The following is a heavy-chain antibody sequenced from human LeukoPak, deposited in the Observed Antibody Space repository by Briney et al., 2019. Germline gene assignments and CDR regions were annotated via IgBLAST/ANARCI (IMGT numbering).Heavy chain of an antibody. V-gene: IGHV3-9*01. D-gene: IGHD3-10*01. CDR1: GFTFDDYA. CDR3: AKDPGKGSGSYFTFDY. J-gene: IGHJ4*02. Sequence: GGSLRLSCAASGFTFDDYAMHWVRQAPGKGLEWVSGISWNSGSIGYADSVKGRFTISRDNAKNSLYLQMNSLRAEDTAVYYCAKDPGKGSGSYFTFDYWGQGTLVTVSS. CDR2: ISWNSGSI.